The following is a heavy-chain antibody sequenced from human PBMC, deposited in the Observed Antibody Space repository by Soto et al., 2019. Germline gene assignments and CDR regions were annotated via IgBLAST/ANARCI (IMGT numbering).Heavy chain of an antibody. Sequence: QLQLQESGPGLVKPSETLSLTCIVSGGSITRNNHYWGWIRQSPGKGLEWIVSILYCGRTNYNPSLKSRVTLSVETSKNQFSLKMSSVTAADTALYYCARLGSSGWYQGSYFDYWGQGTLVTVSS. J-gene: IGHJ4*02. CDR3: ARLGSSGWYQGSYFDY. D-gene: IGHD6-19*01. CDR2: ILYCGRT. V-gene: IGHV4-39*01. CDR1: GGSITRNNHY.